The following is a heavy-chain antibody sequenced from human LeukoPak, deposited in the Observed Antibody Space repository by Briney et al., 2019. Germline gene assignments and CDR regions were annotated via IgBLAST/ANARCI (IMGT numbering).Heavy chain of an antibody. CDR3: ARERAGRFLEWLLEVDDAFDI. J-gene: IGHJ3*02. CDR2: IYYSGST. V-gene: IGHV4-30-4*08. D-gene: IGHD3-3*01. CDR1: GGSISSGDYY. Sequence: PSETLSLTCTVSGGSISSGDYYWSWIRQPPGKGLEWIGYIYYSGSTYYNPSLKSRVTISVDTSKNQFSLKLSSVTAADTAVYYCARERAGRFLEWLLEVDDAFDIWGQGTMVTVSS.